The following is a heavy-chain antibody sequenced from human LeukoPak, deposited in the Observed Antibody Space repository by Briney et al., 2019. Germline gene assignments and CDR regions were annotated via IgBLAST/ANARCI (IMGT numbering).Heavy chain of an antibody. V-gene: IGHV3-7*01. J-gene: IGHJ4*02. CDR1: GFTFSSYW. CDR3: AKFADYGDEGGYFDY. CDR2: IKQDGSEK. Sequence: GGSLRLSCAASGFTFSSYWMSWVRQAPGKGLEWVANIKQDGSEKYYVDSVKGRFTISRDNAKNSLYLQMNSLRAEDTAVYYCAKFADYGDEGGYFDYWGQGTLVTVSS. D-gene: IGHD4-17*01.